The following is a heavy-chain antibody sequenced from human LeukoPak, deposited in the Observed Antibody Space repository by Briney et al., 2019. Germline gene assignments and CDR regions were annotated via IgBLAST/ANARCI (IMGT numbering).Heavy chain of an antibody. Sequence: GGSLRLSCAASGFTFSSYDMHWVRQAPGKGLEWVAFMEYDGSIKYYADSVKGRFTISRDNAKNSVSLQMNSLRAEDTAVYFCARPTWTNYMDVWGKGTAVTISS. V-gene: IGHV3-30*12. D-gene: IGHD3/OR15-3a*01. CDR1: GFTFSSYD. CDR3: ARPTWTNYMDV. CDR2: MEYDGSIK. J-gene: IGHJ6*03.